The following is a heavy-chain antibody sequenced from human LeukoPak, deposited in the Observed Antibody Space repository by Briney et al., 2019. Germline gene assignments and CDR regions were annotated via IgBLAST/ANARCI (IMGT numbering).Heavy chain of an antibody. D-gene: IGHD4-17*01. J-gene: IGHJ4*02. V-gene: IGHV1-69*13. Sequence: SVTVSCKASGGTFSSYAISWVRQAPGQGLEWMGGLIPNFGTARGAQKFQGRVTITADESTSTAYMELSSLRSEDTAVYYCARVRVSGVDFGDYDEVYWGQGTLVTVSS. CDR1: GGTFSSYA. CDR3: ARVRVSGVDFGDYDEVY. CDR2: LIPNFGTA.